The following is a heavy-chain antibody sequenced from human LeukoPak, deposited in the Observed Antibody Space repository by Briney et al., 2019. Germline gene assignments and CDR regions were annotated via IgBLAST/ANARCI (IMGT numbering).Heavy chain of an antibody. Sequence: GASVKVSCKASGHTFTSYYMHWVRQAPGQGLEWMGIINPSGGSTSYAQKFQGRVTMTRDMSTSTVYMELSSLRSEDTAVYYCAREGYSGYDYDSRSYYYYYMDVWGKGTTVTISS. CDR1: GHTFTSYY. CDR3: AREGYSGYDYDSRSYYYYYMDV. J-gene: IGHJ6*03. D-gene: IGHD5-12*01. V-gene: IGHV1-46*01. CDR2: INPSGGST.